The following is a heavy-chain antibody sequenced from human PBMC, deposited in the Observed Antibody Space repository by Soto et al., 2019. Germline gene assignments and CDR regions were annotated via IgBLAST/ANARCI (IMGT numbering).Heavy chain of an antibody. Sequence: PGGSLRLSCTASGFTFGDYAMSWVRQAPGKGLEWVGFIRSKAYGGTTEYAASVKGRFTISRDDSKSIAYLQMNSLKTEGTAVYYCTRVKTTVTTYGMDVWGQGTTVTVSS. D-gene: IGHD4-17*01. CDR1: GFTFGDYA. CDR2: IRSKAYGGTT. V-gene: IGHV3-49*04. CDR3: TRVKTTVTTYGMDV. J-gene: IGHJ6*02.